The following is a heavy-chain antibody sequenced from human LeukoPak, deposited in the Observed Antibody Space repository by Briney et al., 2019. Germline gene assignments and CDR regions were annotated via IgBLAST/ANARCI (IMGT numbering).Heavy chain of an antibody. Sequence: ASVKVSCKASGYTFTGYYMHWVRQAPGQGLEWMGWINPNSGGTNYAQKFQGRVTMTRDTSISTAYMELSTQKSDDTAVYYCARDNAVRDEAWWFNSWGQGTLVTVSS. CDR2: INPNSGGT. CDR3: ARDNAVRDEAWWFNS. V-gene: IGHV1-2*02. CDR1: GYTFTGYY. J-gene: IGHJ5*01. D-gene: IGHD5-24*01.